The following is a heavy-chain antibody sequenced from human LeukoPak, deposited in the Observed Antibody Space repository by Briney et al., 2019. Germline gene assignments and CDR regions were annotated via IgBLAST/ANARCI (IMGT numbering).Heavy chain of an antibody. J-gene: IGHJ4*02. CDR2: TSPSGAST. CDR3: TRGGYGGPRVAFDY. D-gene: IGHD1-1*01. CDR1: GYTFTRYY. V-gene: IGHV1-46*01. Sequence: GASVKVSCKASGYTFTRYYMHWVRQAPGQGLEWMGITSPSGASTSYAQKFQGRVTMTRDTSTSTVYMELSSLRSEDTAVYYCTRGGYGGPRVAFDYWGQGTLVTVSS.